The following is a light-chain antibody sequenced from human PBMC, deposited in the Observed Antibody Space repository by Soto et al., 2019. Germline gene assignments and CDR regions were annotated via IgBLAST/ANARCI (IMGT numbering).Light chain of an antibody. Sequence: DIRMTQSPSSLSASVGDTVTITCRASQGISDYLSWFQHKPGEAPKLLIYTASSLQGGVPLRFSGAGSRTDFSLTISCLQPEDSATYYCQQTYTFPWTFGQGTRVDIK. CDR2: TAS. CDR3: QQTYTFPWT. CDR1: QGISDY. J-gene: IGKJ1*01. V-gene: IGKV1-39*01.